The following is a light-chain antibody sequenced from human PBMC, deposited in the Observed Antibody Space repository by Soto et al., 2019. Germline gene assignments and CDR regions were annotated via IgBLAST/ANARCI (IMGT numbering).Light chain of an antibody. J-gene: IGKJ1*01. V-gene: IGKV2-28*01. CDR1: QSLLHTNGYTY. Sequence: IVMIQSPLSLSVTPGEPASISCRSSQSLLHTNGYTYLNWYLQKPGQSPHLLIYLGSRRPPGVSERFSGSGSGTDFTLTISRVEAEDVGIYYCMQALQTPGTFGQGTKL. CDR2: LGS. CDR3: MQALQTPGT.